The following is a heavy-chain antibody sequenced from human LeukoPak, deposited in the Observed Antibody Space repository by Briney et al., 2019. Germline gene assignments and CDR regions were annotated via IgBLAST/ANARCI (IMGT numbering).Heavy chain of an antibody. J-gene: IGHJ5*01. CDR1: GGTFSCNA. Sequence: SVKLRCSGSGGTFSCNAISLVRQAPGQGLEWMGGIIPIFGTANYAQKFQGRVTITADESTSTAYMELCSLRSEDTAVYYCARGYCSRGSCYIWFTRWGQGSLVTVSS. CDR2: IIPIFGTA. CDR3: ARGYCSRGSCYIWFTR. D-gene: IGHD2-15*01. V-gene: IGHV1-69*13.